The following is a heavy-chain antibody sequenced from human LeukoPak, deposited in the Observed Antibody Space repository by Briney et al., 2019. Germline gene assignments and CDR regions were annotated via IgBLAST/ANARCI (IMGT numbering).Heavy chain of an antibody. J-gene: IGHJ4*02. Sequence: ASVKVSCKASGYTFNVYYIHWVRQAPGQGLEWMGWINGNTGVTHYAQKFQGRVTMTRDTSITTAYMELSSLRSDDTAVYYCARVNGGNSYDFDYWGQGTLVTVSS. CDR1: GYTFNVYY. D-gene: IGHD4-23*01. CDR2: INGNTGVT. CDR3: ARVNGGNSYDFDY. V-gene: IGHV1-2*02.